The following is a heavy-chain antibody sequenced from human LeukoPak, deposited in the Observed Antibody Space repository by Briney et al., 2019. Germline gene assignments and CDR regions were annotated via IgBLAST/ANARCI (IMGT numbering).Heavy chain of an antibody. CDR1: DASISSGGYY. V-gene: IGHV4-31*03. D-gene: IGHD1-7*01. Sequence: SETLSLTCTVSDASISSGGYYWSWIRQFPGKGLEWIGYIFHSGSSHYNPSLKSRVNMSVDTSTNTFSLRLMSVTAADTAVYYCARVPPWEATFFSTWKYHFDQWGQGTLVIVSS. J-gene: IGHJ4*02. CDR2: IFHSGSS. CDR3: ARVPPWEATFFSTWKYHFDQ.